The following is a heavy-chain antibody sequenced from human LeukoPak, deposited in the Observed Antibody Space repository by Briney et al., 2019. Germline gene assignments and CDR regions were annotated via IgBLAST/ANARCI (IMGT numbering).Heavy chain of an antibody. CDR3: ATVGPSSSITSAATRGPNWFDP. CDR2: ISAYNGST. Sequence: ASVKVSCKASGYTFTSYGISWVRQAPGQGLEWMGWISAYNGSTNYPQNLQGRVTMTTDTSTSTAYMELRSLRSDDTAVYYCATVGPSSSITSAATRGPNWFDPWGQGTLVTVSS. D-gene: IGHD2-15*01. CDR1: GYTFTSYG. J-gene: IGHJ5*02. V-gene: IGHV1-18*01.